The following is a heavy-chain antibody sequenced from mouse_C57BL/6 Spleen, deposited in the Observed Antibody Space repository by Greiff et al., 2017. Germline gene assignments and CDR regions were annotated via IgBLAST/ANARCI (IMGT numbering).Heavy chain of an antibody. D-gene: IGHD4-1*01. J-gene: IGHJ3*01. V-gene: IGHV1-52*01. CDR2: IDPSDSET. CDR1: GYTFTSYW. Sequence: VKLQQPGAELVRPGSSVKLSCKASGYTFTSYWMHWVKQRPIQGLEWIGNIDPSDSETHYNQKFKDKATLTVDKSSSTAYMQLSSLTSEDSAVYYCARRTGTWFAYWGQGTLVTVSA. CDR3: ARRTGTWFAY.